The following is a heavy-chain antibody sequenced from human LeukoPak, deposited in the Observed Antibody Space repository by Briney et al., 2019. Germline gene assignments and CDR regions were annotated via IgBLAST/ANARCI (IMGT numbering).Heavy chain of an antibody. CDR1: GFTFSSYS. V-gene: IGHV3-48*01. CDR3: ARKWEFDY. Sequence: PGGSLRLSCAASGFTFSSYSMSWVRQAPGKGLEGVTHVSGSSSTIYYADSVKGRFTISRDNAKNSLYLQMNSLRAEDTAVYYCARKWEFDYWGQGTLVTVSS. D-gene: IGHD1-26*01. J-gene: IGHJ4*02. CDR2: VSGSSSTI.